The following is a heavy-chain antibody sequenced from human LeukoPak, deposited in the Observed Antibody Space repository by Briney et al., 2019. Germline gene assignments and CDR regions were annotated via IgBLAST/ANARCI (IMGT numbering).Heavy chain of an antibody. CDR1: GYTFTGYY. V-gene: IGHV1-2*02. J-gene: IGHJ5*02. CDR2: INPNSGGT. CDR3: TGNVQAGFDP. D-gene: IGHD3-10*01. Sequence: GASVKVSCKASGYTFTGYYIHWVRQAPGQGLEWMGWINPNSGGTNYAQKFQGRVTMTRDTSISTAYMELSRLRSDDTAVYYCTGNVQAGFDPWGQGTLVTVSS.